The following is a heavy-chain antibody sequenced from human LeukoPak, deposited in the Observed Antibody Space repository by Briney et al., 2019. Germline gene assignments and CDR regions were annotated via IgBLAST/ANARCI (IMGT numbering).Heavy chain of an antibody. J-gene: IGHJ4*02. D-gene: IGHD3-3*01. CDR2: ISGTGSST. V-gene: IGHV3-48*01. CDR3: ARDRAKLRSLEWLHDY. CDR1: GFTFSTYN. Sequence: GGSLRLSCAASGFTFSTYNMNWVRQAPGKGLEWVSSISGTGSSTYYTDSVKGRFTISRDNAKNSLYLQMNSLRAEDTAVYYCARDRAKLRSLEWLHDYWGQGTLVTVSS.